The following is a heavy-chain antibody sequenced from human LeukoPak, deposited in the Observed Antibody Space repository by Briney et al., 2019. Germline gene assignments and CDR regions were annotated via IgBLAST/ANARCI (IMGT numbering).Heavy chain of an antibody. Sequence: PGGSLRLSCAASGFTFSSYWMHWVRQAPGKGLVWVSRINSDGSSTNYADSVKGRFTISSDNAKNTLYLQMNSLRAEDTAVYYCARDLMVRGVFDYWGQGTLVTVSS. J-gene: IGHJ4*02. V-gene: IGHV3-74*01. CDR2: INSDGSST. D-gene: IGHD3-10*01. CDR3: ARDLMVRGVFDY. CDR1: GFTFSSYW.